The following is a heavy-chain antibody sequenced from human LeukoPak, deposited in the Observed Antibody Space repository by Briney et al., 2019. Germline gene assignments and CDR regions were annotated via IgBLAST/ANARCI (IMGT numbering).Heavy chain of an antibody. J-gene: IGHJ4*02. V-gene: IGHV1-2*02. CDR1: GYTFTGYY. D-gene: IGHD3-10*01. Sequence: ASVKVSCKASGYTFTGYYMHWVRQAPGQGLEWMGWINPNSGGTNYAQKFQGRVTMTRDTSISTAYMELSRLRSDDTAVYYCARAMVWGVIRRFDYWGQGTLVTVSS. CDR3: ARAMVWGVIRRFDY. CDR2: INPNSGGT.